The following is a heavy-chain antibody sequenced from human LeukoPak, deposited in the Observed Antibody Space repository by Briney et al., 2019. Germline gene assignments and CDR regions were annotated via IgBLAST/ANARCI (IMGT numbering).Heavy chain of an antibody. CDR3: AKSWALGDSSGYTLFDY. D-gene: IGHD3-22*01. CDR2: IRYDGSNK. J-gene: IGHJ4*02. Sequence: GGSLRLSCAESGFTFGSYGMHWVRQAPGKGLEWVAFIRYDGSNKYYADSVKGRFTISRDNSKNTLYLQMNSLRAEDTAVYYCAKSWALGDSSGYTLFDYWGQGTLVTVSS. CDR1: GFTFGSYG. V-gene: IGHV3-30*02.